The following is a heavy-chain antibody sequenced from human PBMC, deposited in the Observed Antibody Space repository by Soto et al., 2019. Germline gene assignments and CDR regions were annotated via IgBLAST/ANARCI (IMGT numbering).Heavy chain of an antibody. V-gene: IGHV3-21*01. CDR1: GFTFSSYS. J-gene: IGHJ6*02. Sequence: PGGSLRLSCAASGFTFSSYSMNWVRQAPGKGLEWVSSISSSSSYIYYADSVKGRFTISRDNAKNSLYLQMNSLRAEDTAVYYCARARGYGDYGGYYYYGMDVWGQGTTVTVSS. D-gene: IGHD4-17*01. CDR2: ISSSSSYI. CDR3: ARARGYGDYGGYYYYGMDV.